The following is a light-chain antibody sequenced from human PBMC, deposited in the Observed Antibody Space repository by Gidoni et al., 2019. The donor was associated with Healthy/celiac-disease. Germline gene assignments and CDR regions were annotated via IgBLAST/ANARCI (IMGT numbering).Light chain of an antibody. CDR3: QQYNSYSQT. V-gene: IGKV1-5*03. CDR1: QSISSW. J-gene: IGKJ1*01. CDR2: KAS. Sequence: DIQMTQSPSTLSASVGDRVTITCRASQSISSWFAWYQQKPGKAPKLLLYKASSLESGVPSRFSGSGSGTEFTLTISSLQPDDFATYYCQQYNSYSQTFGQGTKVEIK.